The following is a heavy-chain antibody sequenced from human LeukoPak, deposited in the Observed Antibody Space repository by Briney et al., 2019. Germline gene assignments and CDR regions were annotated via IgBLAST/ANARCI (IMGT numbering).Heavy chain of an antibody. CDR1: GYTFTGYY. CDR2: INPNSGST. Sequence: GASVKVSCKASGYTFTGYYMHWVRQAPGQGLEWMGWINPNSGSTNYAQKFQGRVTMTRDTSISTAYMELSRLRSDDTAVYYCARGSRSDIVVVPAAMRRFRDWFDPWGQGTLVTVSS. V-gene: IGHV1-2*02. J-gene: IGHJ5*02. CDR3: ARGSRSDIVVVPAAMRRFRDWFDP. D-gene: IGHD2-2*01.